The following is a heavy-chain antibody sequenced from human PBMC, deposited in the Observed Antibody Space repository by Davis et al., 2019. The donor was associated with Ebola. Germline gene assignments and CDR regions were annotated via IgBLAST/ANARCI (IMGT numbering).Heavy chain of an antibody. J-gene: IGHJ2*01. V-gene: IGHV4-30-2*05. D-gene: IGHD7-27*01. CDR2: ISHSGHT. Sequence: MPSETLSLTCAVSGGSISSGGYSWSWIRQPPGKGLEWIGDISHSGHTYYNPSLKSRVTISVDTSKNQFSLKLSSVTAADTAVYYCARVTNWGYWYFDLWGRGTLVTVSS. CDR3: ARVTNWGYWYFDL. CDR1: GGSISSGGYS.